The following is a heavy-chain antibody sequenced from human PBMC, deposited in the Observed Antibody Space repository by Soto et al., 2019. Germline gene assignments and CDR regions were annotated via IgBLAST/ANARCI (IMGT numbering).Heavy chain of an antibody. CDR3: ARGYSNSLSSVVDL. CDR2: MNPNSGNT. V-gene: IGHV1-8*01. J-gene: IGHJ6*04. Sequence: GASVKVSWKAAGYTLTSYDINWVRQATGQGLEWMGWMNPNSGNTGYAQKFQGRVTMTRNTSISTAYMELSSLRSEDTAVYYCARGYSNSLSSVVDLLGDGSTVTVSS. D-gene: IGHD4-4*01. CDR1: GYTLTSYD.